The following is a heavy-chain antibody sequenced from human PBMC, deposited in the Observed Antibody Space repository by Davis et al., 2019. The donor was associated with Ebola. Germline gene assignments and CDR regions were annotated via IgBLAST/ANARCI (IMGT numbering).Heavy chain of an antibody. V-gene: IGHV3-73*01. CDR2: IRSKSNSYAT. Sequence: GESLKISCTASGFTFSGAALHWVRQASGKGLEWIGRIRSKSNSYATAYAASVEGRFTISRDDSKNTAYLQMDNLRAEDTAVYYCARGGGLSSTSSTNLVGWFDPWGQGTLVTVSS. J-gene: IGHJ5*02. CDR3: ARGGGLSSTSSTNLVGWFDP. D-gene: IGHD2-2*01. CDR1: GFTFSGAA.